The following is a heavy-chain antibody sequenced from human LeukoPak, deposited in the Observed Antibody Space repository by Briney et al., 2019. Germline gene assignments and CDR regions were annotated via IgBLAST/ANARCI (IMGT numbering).Heavy chain of an antibody. V-gene: IGHV3-11*04. J-gene: IGHJ6*03. CDR2: ISSSGNTI. CDR3: ASRSNNYYYYMDV. D-gene: IGHD4-11*01. Sequence: GGPLRLSCAASGFTFSDYYMNWIRQAPGKGLEWVSYISSSGNTIYYADSVKGRFTISRDNAKNSLYLQMNSLRAEDTAVYYCASRSNNYYYYMDVWGKGTTVTVSS. CDR1: GFTFSDYY.